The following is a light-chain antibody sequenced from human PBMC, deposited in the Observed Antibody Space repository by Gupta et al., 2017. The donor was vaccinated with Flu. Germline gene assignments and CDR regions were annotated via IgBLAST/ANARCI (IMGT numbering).Light chain of an antibody. Sequence: QSGLTQPPSVSGAPGQTLTISCTGSSSNLGAGYDVHWYQQLPGTAPNLLLYGNNHRPSVVPDRFSGSKSGTSASLAITGLQADDEADYYCQSYDSSRSGWVFGGGTKLTVL. CDR1: SSNLGAGYD. CDR3: QSYDSSRSGWV. CDR2: GNN. J-gene: IGLJ3*02. V-gene: IGLV1-40*01.